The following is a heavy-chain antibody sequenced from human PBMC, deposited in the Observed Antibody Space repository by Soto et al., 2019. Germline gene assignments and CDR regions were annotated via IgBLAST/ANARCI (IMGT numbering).Heavy chain of an antibody. J-gene: IGHJ3*01. V-gene: IGHV4-30-2*01. D-gene: IGHD2-15*01. Sequence: QLQLQESGSGLVKPSQTLSLTCAVSGGSISSGGYSWTWIRQPPGKGLEWIGYIYHSGNTYYNPSLQSRVTMSGDRSKHRFTLNLSSVTAEDTAVYYCARHVAADDALDVWGQGTMVTVSS. CDR1: GGSISSGGYS. CDR2: IYHSGNT. CDR3: ARHVAADDALDV.